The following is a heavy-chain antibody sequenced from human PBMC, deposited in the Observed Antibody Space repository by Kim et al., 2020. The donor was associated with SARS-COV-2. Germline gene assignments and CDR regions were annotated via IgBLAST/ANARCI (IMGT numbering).Heavy chain of an antibody. CDR1: GFTVSSNY. CDR2: IYSGGSI. CDR3: ASSGRYSYGAFDI. D-gene: IGHD3-10*01. Sequence: GGSLRLSCAASGFTVSSNYMSWVRQAPGKGLEWVSVIYSGGSIDYADSVKGRFTISRDNSKNTLYLHMNSLRAEDTAVYYCASSGRYSYGAFDIWGQGT. J-gene: IGHJ3*02. V-gene: IGHV3-53*01.